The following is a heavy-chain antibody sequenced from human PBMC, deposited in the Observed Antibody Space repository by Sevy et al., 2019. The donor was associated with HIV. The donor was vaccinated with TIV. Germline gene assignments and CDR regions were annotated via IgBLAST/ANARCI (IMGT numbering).Heavy chain of an antibody. D-gene: IGHD6-13*01. CDR2: ISYIGST. J-gene: IGHJ4*02. V-gene: IGHV4-61*01. Sequence: SETLSLTCTVSGASVSYGNYYWTWIRQPPGKGLEWIGYISYIGSTSYNPSLKSRVTISIDTAKNQLSLRLNSVTATDTAVYYCVIDRIAAAGGYFDYWGQGALVTVSS. CDR3: VIDRIAAAGGYFDY. CDR1: GASVSYGNYY.